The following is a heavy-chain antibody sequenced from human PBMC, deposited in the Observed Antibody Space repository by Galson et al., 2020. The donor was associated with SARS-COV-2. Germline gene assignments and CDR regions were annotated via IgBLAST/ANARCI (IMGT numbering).Heavy chain of an antibody. CDR2: IWYDGSNK. D-gene: IGHD5-18*01. CDR1: GFTFSSYG. CDR3: ARDGVQLWLSGYFDY. Sequence: GESLKISCAASGFTFSSYGMHWVRQAPGKGLEWVAVIWYDGSNKYYADSVKGRFTISRDNSKNTLYLQMNSLRAEDTAVYYCARDGVQLWLSGYFDYWGQGTLVTVSS. J-gene: IGHJ4*02. V-gene: IGHV3-33*01.